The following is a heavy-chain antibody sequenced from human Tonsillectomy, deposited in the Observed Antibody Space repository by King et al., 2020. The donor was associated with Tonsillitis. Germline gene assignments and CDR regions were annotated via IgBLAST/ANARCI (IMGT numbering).Heavy chain of an antibody. Sequence: QLVQSGGGLVQPGGSLRLSRAASGFTFSSYAMSWVRQAPGKGLEWVSGISGSGGSTYYADSVKGRFTISRDKSKNTLYLQMNSLRAEDTAVYYCAKIPQAETHMIVVVMDYYFDYWGQGPLVTVSS. D-gene: IGHD3-22*01. CDR3: AKIPQAETHMIVVVMDYYFDY. CDR2: ISGSGGST. J-gene: IGHJ4*02. CDR1: GFTFSSYA. V-gene: IGHV3-23*04.